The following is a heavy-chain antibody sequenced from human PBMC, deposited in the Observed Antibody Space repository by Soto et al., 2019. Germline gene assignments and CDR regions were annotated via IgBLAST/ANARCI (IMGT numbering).Heavy chain of an antibody. Sequence: PSETLSLTCTVSGGSISSYYWSWIRQPPGKGLEWIGYIYYSGSTNYNPSLKSRVTISVDTSKNQFSLKLSSVTAADTAVYYCARDGARWFGELNYYYYGMDVWGQGTTVTVSS. D-gene: IGHD3-10*01. CDR1: GGSISSYY. CDR3: ARDGARWFGELNYYYYGMDV. V-gene: IGHV4-59*01. J-gene: IGHJ6*02. CDR2: IYYSGST.